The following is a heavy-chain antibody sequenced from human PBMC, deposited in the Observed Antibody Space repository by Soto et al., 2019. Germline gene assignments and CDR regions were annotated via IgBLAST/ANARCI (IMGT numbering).Heavy chain of an antibody. J-gene: IGHJ4*02. CDR1: GYSFTNYW. Sequence: GESLKISCKTSGYSFTNYWIGWARQMPGKGLEWMGRIDPSDSYTNGSPPFQGHVTISADKSISTAYLQWSSLKASDTAMYYCARVKDYVGSSGFDYWGQGTLVTVSS. D-gene: IGHD2-15*01. CDR2: IDPSDSYT. CDR3: ARVKDYVGSSGFDY. V-gene: IGHV5-10-1*01.